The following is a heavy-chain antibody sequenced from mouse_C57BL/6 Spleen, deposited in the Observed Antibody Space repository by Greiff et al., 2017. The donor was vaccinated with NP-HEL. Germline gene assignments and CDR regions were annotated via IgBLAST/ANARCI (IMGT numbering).Heavy chain of an antibody. Sequence: VQLQQSGAELVKPGASVKISCKASGYAFSSYWMNWVKQRPGKGLEWIGQIYPGDGDTNYNGKFKGKATLTADKSSSTAYMQLSSLTSEDSAVYFCARRDDYLYFDYWGQGTTLTVSS. CDR3: ARRDDYLYFDY. V-gene: IGHV1-80*01. CDR1: GYAFSSYW. CDR2: IYPGDGDT. D-gene: IGHD2-4*01. J-gene: IGHJ2*01.